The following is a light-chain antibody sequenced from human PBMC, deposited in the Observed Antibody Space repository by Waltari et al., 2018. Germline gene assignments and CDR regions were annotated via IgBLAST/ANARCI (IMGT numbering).Light chain of an antibody. CDR1: QSVSSN. CDR3: QQYNNWPLT. Sequence: EMVMTQSPATLSVSPGERATLSCRASQSVSSNLAWYQQKPGQAPRLLIYDASTRATGLPARFSGSGAGTDFTLTITSLQSEDVAVYYCQQYNNWPLTFGGGTKVEI. CDR2: DAS. V-gene: IGKV3-15*01. J-gene: IGKJ4*01.